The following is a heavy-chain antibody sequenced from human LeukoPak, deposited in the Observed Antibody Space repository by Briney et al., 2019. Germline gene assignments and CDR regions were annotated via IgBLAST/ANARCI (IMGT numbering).Heavy chain of an antibody. Sequence: PSETLSLTCTVSGGSISSYYWSWIRQPPGKGLEWIGYIYYSGSTNYNPSLKSRVTISVDTSKNQFSLKLSSVTAADTAVYYCAREAPDNAAFDIWGQGTMVTVSS. D-gene: IGHD1-14*01. CDR3: AREAPDNAAFDI. J-gene: IGHJ3*02. CDR2: IYYSGST. V-gene: IGHV4-59*01. CDR1: GGSISSYY.